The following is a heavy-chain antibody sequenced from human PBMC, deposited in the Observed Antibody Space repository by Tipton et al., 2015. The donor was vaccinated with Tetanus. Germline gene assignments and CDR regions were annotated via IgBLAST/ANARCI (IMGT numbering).Heavy chain of an antibody. Sequence: SLRLSCVASGFIVSSHYMSWVRQAPGKGLEWVSVMYSGGDTYYADSVKGRFSISRDNAKNTLYLQMNSLRVEDTAVYYCVRDGGSSGWLASWGQGTLVTVSS. CDR2: MYSGGDT. CDR1: GFIVSSHY. D-gene: IGHD6-19*01. V-gene: IGHV3-53*01. J-gene: IGHJ5*01. CDR3: VRDGGSSGWLAS.